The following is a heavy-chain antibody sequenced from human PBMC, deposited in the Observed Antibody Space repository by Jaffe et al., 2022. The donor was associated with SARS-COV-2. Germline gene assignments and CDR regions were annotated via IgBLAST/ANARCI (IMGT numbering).Heavy chain of an antibody. CDR2: ISGSGRNT. CDR3: AKDLRYSSRWPPGWFDP. CDR1: GFTFSNYV. V-gene: IGHV3-23*01. D-gene: IGHD6-13*01. J-gene: IGHJ5*02. Sequence: EVQLLESGGGLVQPGGSLRLSCAASGFTFSNYVMNWVRQAPGKGLEWVSGISGSGRNTYYADCVKGRFTISRDNSKNTLYLQMNSLRAEDTAVYHCAKDLRYSSRWPPGWFDPWGQGTLVTVSS.